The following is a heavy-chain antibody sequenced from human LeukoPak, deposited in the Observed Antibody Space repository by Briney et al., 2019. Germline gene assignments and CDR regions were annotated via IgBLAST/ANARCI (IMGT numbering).Heavy chain of an antibody. CDR2: IKQDGSEK. Sequence: VGSLRLSCAASGFRFRNSLMTWVRQAPGNEVECGANIKQDGSEKYYVDSVMGRFTISRDNAQNSVYLNMNTLRAEDTDVYYCAGDRSLSGAVIIVVCGQGGIVIVSS. V-gene: IGHV3-7*01. J-gene: IGHJ4*02. CDR3: AGDRSLSGAVIIVV. CDR1: GFRFRNSL. D-gene: IGHD3-3*01.